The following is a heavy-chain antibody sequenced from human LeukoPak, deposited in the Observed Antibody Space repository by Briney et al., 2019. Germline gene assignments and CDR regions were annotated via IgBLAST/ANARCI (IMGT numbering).Heavy chain of an antibody. Sequence: SETLSLTCTVSGGSISSGGYYWNWIRQHPGKGLEWMGYIYYSGSTYYSPSLNSRVTISGDTSKNQFSLKLSSATAADTAVYYCAREGTATDGMGFDYWGQGTLVTVSS. CDR3: AREGTATDGMGFDY. D-gene: IGHD6-13*01. CDR1: GGSISSGGYY. V-gene: IGHV4-31*03. J-gene: IGHJ4*02. CDR2: IYYSGST.